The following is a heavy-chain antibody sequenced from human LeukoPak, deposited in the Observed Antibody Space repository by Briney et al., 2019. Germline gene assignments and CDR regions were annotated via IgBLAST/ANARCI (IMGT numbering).Heavy chain of an antibody. CDR2: ISGSGGST. CDR3: AKVAFGELFYNWFDP. Sequence: GGSLRLSCAASGFTFSSYALSWVRQAPGKGLEWVSAISGSGGSTYYADSVKGRFTISRDNSKNTLYLQMNSLRAEDTAVYYCAKVAFGELFYNWFDPWGQGTLVTVSS. V-gene: IGHV3-23*01. CDR1: GFTFSSYA. J-gene: IGHJ5*02. D-gene: IGHD3-10*01.